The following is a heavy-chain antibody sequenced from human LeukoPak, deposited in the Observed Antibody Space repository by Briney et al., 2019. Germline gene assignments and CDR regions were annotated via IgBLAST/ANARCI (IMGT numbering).Heavy chain of an antibody. CDR1: GDSISGYY. D-gene: IGHD1-26*01. V-gene: IGHV4-59*08. J-gene: IGHJ6*02. Sequence: PSETLSLTCTVSGDSISGYYWSWIRQPPGKGLEWIGYIYYSGSTNYNPSLKSRVTISVDTSKNQFSLKLSSVTAADTAVYYCATYSGSYPTYYYYGMDVWGQGTTVTVSS. CDR3: ATYSGSYPTYYYYGMDV. CDR2: IYYSGST.